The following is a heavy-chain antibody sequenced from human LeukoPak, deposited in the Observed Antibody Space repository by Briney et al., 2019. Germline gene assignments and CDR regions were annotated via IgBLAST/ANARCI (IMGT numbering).Heavy chain of an antibody. D-gene: IGHD1-26*01. CDR1: GFAVGSNY. V-gene: IGHV3-53*01. CDR3: AKDRTVGASYWYFDL. Sequence: GGSLRLSCVASGFAVGSNYMSWVRQAPGKGLEWVSLIYSGGAIRYADSVKGRFTIFRDSSKNTLFLQMNTLRAEDTAIYYCAKDRTVGASYWYFDLWGRGTLVTVSS. J-gene: IGHJ2*01. CDR2: IYSGGAI.